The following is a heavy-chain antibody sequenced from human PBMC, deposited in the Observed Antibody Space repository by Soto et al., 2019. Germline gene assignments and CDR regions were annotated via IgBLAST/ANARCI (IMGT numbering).Heavy chain of an antibody. D-gene: IGHD3-22*01. V-gene: IGHV5-51*01. CDR3: GKNEGVGDYDSIPSYSFDY. CDR1: GYSFTSYW. CDR2: IYPGDSDT. Sequence: GESLKISCKGSGYSFTSYWIGWVRQMPGKGLEWMGIIYPGDSDTRYSASFQGQVTISADKSISTAYLQWSSLKASDTAMYYCGKNEGVGDYDSIPSYSFDYWGREPLFTVS. J-gene: IGHJ4*02.